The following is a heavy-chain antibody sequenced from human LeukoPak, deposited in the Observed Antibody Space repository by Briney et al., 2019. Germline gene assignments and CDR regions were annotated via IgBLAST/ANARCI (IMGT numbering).Heavy chain of an antibody. V-gene: IGHV1-18*01. Sequence: ASVKVSCKASGYTFTSYGISWVRQAPRQGLEWMGWISAYNGNTNYAQKLQGRVTMTTDTSTSTAYMELRSLRSDDTAVYYCARVNPPRITMIVDYWGQGTLVTVSS. CDR1: GYTFTSYG. CDR2: ISAYNGNT. J-gene: IGHJ4*02. CDR3: ARVNPPRITMIVDY. D-gene: IGHD3-22*01.